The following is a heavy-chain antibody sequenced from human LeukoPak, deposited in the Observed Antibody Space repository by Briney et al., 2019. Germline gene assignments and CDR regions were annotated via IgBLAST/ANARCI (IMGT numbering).Heavy chain of an antibody. D-gene: IGHD3-10*01. V-gene: IGHV4-34*01. J-gene: IGHJ3*02. Sequence: SETLSLTCAVYGGSFSGYCWSWIRQPPGKGLEWIGEINHSGGTNYNPSLKSRVTISVDTSKNQFSLKLSSVTAADTAVYYCARSYRITMVRGNKAFDIWGQGTMVTVSS. CDR2: INHSGGT. CDR1: GGSFSGYC. CDR3: ARSYRITMVRGNKAFDI.